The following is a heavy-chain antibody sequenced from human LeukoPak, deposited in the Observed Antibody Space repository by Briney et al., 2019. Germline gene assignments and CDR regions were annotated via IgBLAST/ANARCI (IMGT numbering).Heavy chain of an antibody. CDR1: GVSMSSSSYY. CDR2: VYYTRGT. Sequence: PSETLSLTCSVSGVSMSSSSYYWGWIRQPPGRGLEWIGSVYYTRGTYYNPSLKSRVTISIDTSKNQFSLKLNSVTAADTAVYYCARGAYSSGWAYFDHWGQGTLVTVSS. D-gene: IGHD6-19*01. V-gene: IGHV4-39*01. CDR3: ARGAYSSGWAYFDH. J-gene: IGHJ4*02.